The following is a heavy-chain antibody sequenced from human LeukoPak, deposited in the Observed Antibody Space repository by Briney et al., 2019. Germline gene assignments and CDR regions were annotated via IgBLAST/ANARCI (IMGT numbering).Heavy chain of an antibody. CDR1: GFTFSNYE. CDR2: IGSRGATI. Sequence: GGSLRLSCAASGFTFSNYEMNWVRQAPGKGLDWVSYIGSRGATIYYADSVKGRFTISRDNAKNSLYLQMNSLRAEDTAVYYCARDVGYFGSGSYPDYFDYWGRGTLVTVSS. J-gene: IGHJ4*02. D-gene: IGHD3-10*01. V-gene: IGHV3-48*03. CDR3: ARDVGYFGSGSYPDYFDY.